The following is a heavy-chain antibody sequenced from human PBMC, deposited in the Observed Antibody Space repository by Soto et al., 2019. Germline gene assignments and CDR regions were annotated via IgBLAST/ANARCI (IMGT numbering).Heavy chain of an antibody. J-gene: IGHJ4*02. Sequence: PSETLSLTCTVSGGSISSGSYYWSWIRQHPGKGLEWIGYIYYSGSTYYNPSLKSRVTISRDTSKNQFSLKLSSVTAADTAVYYCARSLGTMVYFDYWGQGTLVTV. V-gene: IGHV4-31*03. D-gene: IGHD3-10*01. CDR2: IYYSGST. CDR1: GGSISSGSYY. CDR3: ARSLGTMVYFDY.